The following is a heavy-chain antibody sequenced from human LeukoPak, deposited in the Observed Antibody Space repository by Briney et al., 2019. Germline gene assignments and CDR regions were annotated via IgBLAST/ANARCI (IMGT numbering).Heavy chain of an antibody. J-gene: IGHJ5*02. CDR2: IYHSGST. CDR1: GGSISSSGYY. Sequence: SETLSLTCTVSGGSISSSGYYWSWIRQPPGKGLEWIGYIYHSGSTDYNPSLKSRVTMSVDTSKNQFSLKLSSVTAADTAVYYCARDGPYSSSSTWWFDPWGQGTLVTVSS. V-gene: IGHV4-30-2*01. CDR3: ARDGPYSSSSTWWFDP. D-gene: IGHD6-6*01.